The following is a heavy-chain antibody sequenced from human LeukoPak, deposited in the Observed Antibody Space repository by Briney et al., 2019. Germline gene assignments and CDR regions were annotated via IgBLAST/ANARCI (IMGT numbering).Heavy chain of an antibody. CDR3: AKDPPNSYGSTSYHFDY. J-gene: IGHJ4*02. D-gene: IGHD5-18*01. CDR2: ISVSGSST. Sequence: PGGSLRLSCAASGFIFSNYGMSWVRQAPGKGLEWVSGISVSGSSTYYADSVKGRFTISRDNSKNTLYLQMDSLRAEDTAVYYCAKDPPNSYGSTSYHFDYWGQGTLVTVSS. V-gene: IGHV3-23*01. CDR1: GFIFSNYG.